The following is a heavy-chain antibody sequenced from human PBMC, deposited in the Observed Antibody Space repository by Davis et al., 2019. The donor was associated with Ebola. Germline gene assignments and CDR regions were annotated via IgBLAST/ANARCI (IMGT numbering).Heavy chain of an antibody. V-gene: IGHV4-31*03. CDR1: GGSISSGGYY. Sequence: SETLSLTCTVSGGSISSGGYYWSWIRQHPGKGLEWIGYIYYSGSTYYNPSLKSRVTISVDTSKNQFSLKLSSVTAADTAVYYCARLVGATSSFDYWGQGTLVTVSS. D-gene: IGHD1-26*01. J-gene: IGHJ4*02. CDR2: IYYSGST. CDR3: ARLVGATSSFDY.